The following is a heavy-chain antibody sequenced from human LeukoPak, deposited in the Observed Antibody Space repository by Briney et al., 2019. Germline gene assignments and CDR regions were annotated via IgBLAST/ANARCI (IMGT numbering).Heavy chain of an antibody. V-gene: IGHV4-38-2*02. D-gene: IGHD3-22*01. J-gene: IGHJ6*03. Sequence: SETLSLTCTVSGYSISSGYYWGWIRQSPGKGLQWIGSIYHSGSTYYNSSLKSRVTISVDTSKNQFSLKLSSVTAADTAVYHCARHEYYDSRGSHYYSYYYMDVWGKGTTVTVSS. CDR2: IYHSGST. CDR1: GYSISSGYY. CDR3: ARHEYYDSRGSHYYSYYYMDV.